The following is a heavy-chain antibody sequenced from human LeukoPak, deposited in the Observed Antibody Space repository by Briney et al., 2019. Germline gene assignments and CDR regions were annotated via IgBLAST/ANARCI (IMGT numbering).Heavy chain of an antibody. J-gene: IGHJ4*02. D-gene: IGHD3-10*01. CDR3: ASALWFGGSSFDY. CDR2: INHSGST. CDR1: GGSFSGYY. V-gene: IGHV4-34*01. Sequence: SETLSLTCAVYGGSFSGYYWSWIRHPPGKGLEWLGEINHSGSTNYNPSLKSRVTISVDTSKNQFSLKLSSVTAADTAVYYCASALWFGGSSFDYWGQGTLVTVSS.